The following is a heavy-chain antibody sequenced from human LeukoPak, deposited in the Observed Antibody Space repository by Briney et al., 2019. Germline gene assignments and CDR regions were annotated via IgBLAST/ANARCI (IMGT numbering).Heavy chain of an antibody. CDR1: GLTFSSYA. J-gene: IGHJ4*02. D-gene: IGHD4-17*01. CDR3: APLGVTTWLDY. CDR2: ISGRGRTT. Sequence: PGGSLRLSCAASGLTFSSYAMSWVRQAPGNGREGASAISGRGRTTYYADSVQSRFTIHRDNSTNTLYLQTNSLRAEDTAVYYCAPLGVTTWLDYWGQGTLVTVSS. V-gene: IGHV3-23*01.